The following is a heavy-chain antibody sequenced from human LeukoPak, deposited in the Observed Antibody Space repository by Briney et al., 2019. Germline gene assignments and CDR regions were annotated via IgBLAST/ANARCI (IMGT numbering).Heavy chain of an antibody. CDR1: GFTFNIAW. CDR2: IKSETDGGTT. CDR3: ATSSSGHDFLFDY. D-gene: IGHD5-12*01. V-gene: IGHV3-15*01. J-gene: IGHJ4*02. Sequence: GGSLRLSCAASGFTFNIAWMSWVRQAPGKGLEWVGRIKSETDGGTTDYAAPVTSRFTISRDDSRNTLYLQMNSLNSEDSAMYCCATSSSGHDFLFDYWGQGTLVTVSS.